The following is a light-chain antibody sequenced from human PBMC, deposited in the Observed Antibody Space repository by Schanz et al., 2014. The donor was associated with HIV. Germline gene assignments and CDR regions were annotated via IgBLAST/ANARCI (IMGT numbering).Light chain of an antibody. J-gene: IGLJ3*02. CDR3: CSYAGRSTVV. Sequence: QSALTQPASVSGSPGQSITISCTGTSSDVGGYNYVSWYQQHPDKAPKLMIYDVSNRPSGVSNRFSGSKSDNTASLTISGLQPEDEADYYCCSYAGRSTVVFGGGTKLTVL. CDR1: SSDVGGYNY. CDR2: DVS. V-gene: IGLV2-14*03.